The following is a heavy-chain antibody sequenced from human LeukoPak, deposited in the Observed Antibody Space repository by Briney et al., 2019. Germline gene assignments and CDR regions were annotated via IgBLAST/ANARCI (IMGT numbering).Heavy chain of an antibody. V-gene: IGHV4-59*08. CDR1: GDSISSYY. CDR3: ASEISPTVTTYRYYYGMDV. J-gene: IGHJ6*02. CDR2: IYYSGST. Sequence: SETLSLTCTVSGDSISSYYWSWIRQPPGKGLEWIGYIYYSGSTNYNPSLKSRVTISVDTSKNQFSLKLSSVTAADTAVYYCASEISPTVTTYRYYYGMDVWGQGTTVTVSS. D-gene: IGHD4-17*01.